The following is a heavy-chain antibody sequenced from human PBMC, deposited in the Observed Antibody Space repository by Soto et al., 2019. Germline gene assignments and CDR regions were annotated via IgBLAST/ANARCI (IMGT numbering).Heavy chain of an antibody. J-gene: IGHJ4*02. CDR1: GGSISNNW. Sequence: QVQLQESGPGLLKPSGTLSLTCAVSGGSISNNWWSWVRQPPGRGLEWIGEVHHDGGSYYNPSLESRVTMSVDSSKMQFSLRLDSLPAADTAVYYCAGSTSFRLDYWGQGTVVIVSS. CDR3: AGSTSFRLDY. V-gene: IGHV4-4*02. CDR2: VHHDGGS. D-gene: IGHD3-16*02.